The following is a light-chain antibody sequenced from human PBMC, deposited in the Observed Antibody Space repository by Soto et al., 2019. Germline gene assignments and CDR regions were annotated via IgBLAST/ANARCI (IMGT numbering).Light chain of an antibody. V-gene: IGKV3-20*01. CDR2: AAS. Sequence: EIVLTQSPGTLSVSPGERATLSCRASQSVSSRYVAWYQQNPGQAPRLLIYAASGRATGIPARFSGSGSVTDFTLTIRRLEPEDLGVYHCQQYGTSPCTFGQGTKVEIK. J-gene: IGKJ1*01. CDR3: QQYGTSPCT. CDR1: QSVSSRY.